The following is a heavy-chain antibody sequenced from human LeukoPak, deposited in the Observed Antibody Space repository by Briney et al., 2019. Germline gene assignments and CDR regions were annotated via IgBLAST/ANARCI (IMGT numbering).Heavy chain of an antibody. V-gene: IGHV1-2*02. CDR1: GGTFSSYA. CDR3: ASIAAAGTDWFDP. Sequence: ASVKVSCKASGGTFSSYAISWVRQAPGQGLEWMGWINPNSGGTNYAQKFQGRVTMTRDTSISTAYMELSRLRSDDTAVYYCASIAAAGTDWFDPWGQGTLVTVSS. D-gene: IGHD6-13*01. J-gene: IGHJ5*02. CDR2: INPNSGGT.